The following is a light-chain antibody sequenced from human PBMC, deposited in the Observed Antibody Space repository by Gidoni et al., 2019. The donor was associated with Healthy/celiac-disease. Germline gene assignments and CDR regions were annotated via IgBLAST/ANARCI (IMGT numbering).Light chain of an antibody. J-gene: IGLJ2*01. CDR1: NLGDKY. CDR3: QAWDSSTPVV. V-gene: IGLV3-1*01. CDR2: QDS. Sequence: SYELTQPPSVSVSPGPTASITCSGDNLGDKYACWYQQQPGQSPVLVIYQDSKRPSGIPARFAGSTSANTATLTISGTQAMDEADYYCQAWDSSTPVVFGGGTKLTVL.